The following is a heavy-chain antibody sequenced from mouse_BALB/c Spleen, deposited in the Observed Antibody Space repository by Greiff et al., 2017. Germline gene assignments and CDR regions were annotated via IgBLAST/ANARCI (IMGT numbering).Heavy chain of an antibody. Sequence: QVQLQQSAAELARPGASVKMSCKASGYTFTSYTMHWVKQRPGQGLEWIGYINPSSGYTEYNQKFKDKTTLTADKSSSTAYMQLSSLTSEDSAVYYCARGGNYEVAWFAYWGQGTLVTVSA. V-gene: IGHV1-4*02. CDR2: INPSSGYT. D-gene: IGHD2-1*01. CDR3: ARGGNYEVAWFAY. CDR1: GYTFTSYT. J-gene: IGHJ3*01.